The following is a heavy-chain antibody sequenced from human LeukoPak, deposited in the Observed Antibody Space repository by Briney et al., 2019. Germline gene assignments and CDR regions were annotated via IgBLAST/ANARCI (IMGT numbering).Heavy chain of an antibody. J-gene: IGHJ4*02. CDR3: ARGPEIDYYGSGSYGGDY. CDR2: MNPSSGNT. V-gene: IGHV1-8*01. Sequence: ASVKVSCKASGYTFTSYDINWVRQATGQGLEWMGWMNPSSGNTGYAQKFQGRVTMTRNTSISTAYMELSSLRSEDTAVYYCARGPEIDYYGSGSYGGDYWGQGTLVTVSS. CDR1: GYTFTSYD. D-gene: IGHD3-10*01.